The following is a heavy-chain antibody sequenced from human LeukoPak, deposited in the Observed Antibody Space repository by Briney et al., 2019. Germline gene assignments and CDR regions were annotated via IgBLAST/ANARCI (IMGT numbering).Heavy chain of an antibody. J-gene: IGHJ4*02. CDR3: ARDGYYSGGNY. CDR2: IWYDGSNK. D-gene: IGHD3-22*01. CDR1: GFTFSSYG. V-gene: IGHV3-33*01. Sequence: GGSPRLSCAASGFTFSSYGMHWVRRAPGKGLEWVAVIWYDGSNKYHADSVKGRFTISRDNSKNTLYLQMNSLRAEDTAVYYCARDGYYSGGNYWGQGTLVTVSS.